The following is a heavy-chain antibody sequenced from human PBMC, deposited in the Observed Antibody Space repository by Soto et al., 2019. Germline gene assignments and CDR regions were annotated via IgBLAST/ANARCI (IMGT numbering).Heavy chain of an antibody. D-gene: IGHD4-17*01. CDR3: AKDSTVTTSLYFYYYGFDV. CDR1: GFTFNHYA. J-gene: IGHJ6*02. V-gene: IGHV3-23*01. Sequence: GGSLRLSCTASGFTFNHYAMSWVRQAPGKGLEWVSSVSGRGGSTKYADSVKGRFIISRDNSNSTLYLQMDSLRGEDTAVYYCAKDSTVTTSLYFYYYGFDVWGQGTTVTVSS. CDR2: VSGRGGST.